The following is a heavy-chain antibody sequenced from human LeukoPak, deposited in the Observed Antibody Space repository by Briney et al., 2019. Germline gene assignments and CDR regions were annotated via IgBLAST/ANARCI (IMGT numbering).Heavy chain of an antibody. CDR1: GGSIRSSNYY. Sequence: PSETLSLTCTVSGGSIRSSNYYWGWIRQPPGKGLEWIGTIYYSGSTYYNPSLKSRVTISVDTSKNQFSLKLSSVTAADTAVYYCARHVVTADPYYFDYWGQGTPATVSS. J-gene: IGHJ4*02. D-gene: IGHD2-21*02. CDR3: ARHVVTADPYYFDY. V-gene: IGHV4-39*01. CDR2: IYYSGST.